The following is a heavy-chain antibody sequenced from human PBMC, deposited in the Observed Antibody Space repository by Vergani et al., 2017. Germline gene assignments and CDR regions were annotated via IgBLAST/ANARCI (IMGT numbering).Heavy chain of an antibody. CDR2: IRYDGSNK. Sequence: QVQLVESGGGVVQPGRSLRLSCAASGFTFSSYGMHWVRQAPGKGLEWVAFIRYDGSNKYYADSVKGRFTISRDNSKNTLYLQMNSLRAEDTAVYYCARVRGKVSRPNNWFDPWGQGTLVTVSS. V-gene: IGHV3-30*02. D-gene: IGHD1-14*01. J-gene: IGHJ5*02. CDR3: ARVRGKVSRPNNWFDP. CDR1: GFTFSSYG.